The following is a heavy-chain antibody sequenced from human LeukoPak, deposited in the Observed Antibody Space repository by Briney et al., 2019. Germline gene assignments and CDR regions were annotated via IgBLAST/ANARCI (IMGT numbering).Heavy chain of an antibody. CDR1: GYTFTDYY. Sequence: ASVKVSCKTSGYTFTDYYIHWVRQAPGQGLEWMGWISPNSGNTNYAQKSQGRVTMTRDTSISTAYMELSSLTFDDTAMYYCAREPPTVHPERRRLGVLDIWGQGTVVTVSS. V-gene: IGHV1-2*02. CDR2: ISPNSGNT. J-gene: IGHJ3*02. CDR3: AREPPTVHPERRRLGVLDI. D-gene: IGHD1-14*01.